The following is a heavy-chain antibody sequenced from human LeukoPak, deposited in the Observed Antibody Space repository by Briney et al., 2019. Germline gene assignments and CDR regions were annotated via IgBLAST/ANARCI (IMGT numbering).Heavy chain of an antibody. V-gene: IGHV1-2*02. CDR1: GYTFTGYY. CDR3: ARDGAYSSSSDDFDY. CDR2: IYPNSGGT. D-gene: IGHD6-13*01. Sequence: ASVKVSCKASGYTFTGYYMHWVRQAPGQGLEWMGWIYPNSGGTNYAQKFQGRVTMTRDTSISTAYMELSRLTSDDTALYYCARDGAYSSSSDDFDYWGQGTLVTVSS. J-gene: IGHJ4*02.